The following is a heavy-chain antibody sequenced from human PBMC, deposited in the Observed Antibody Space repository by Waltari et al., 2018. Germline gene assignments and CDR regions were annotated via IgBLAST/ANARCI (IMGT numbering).Heavy chain of an antibody. D-gene: IGHD6-19*01. CDR3: TKNTWAEAGSD. Sequence: EVHLVESGGGLVQPGWSLRLSCSASVFTFSRHWMTWVRQAPGKGLEWVANIKEDESEKYYVDSVKGRFTIARDNSKNTVYLQMDSLRAEDTATYYCTKNTWAEAGSDWGQGILVTVSS. J-gene: IGHJ4*02. CDR1: VFTFSRHW. V-gene: IGHV3-7*01. CDR2: IKEDESEK.